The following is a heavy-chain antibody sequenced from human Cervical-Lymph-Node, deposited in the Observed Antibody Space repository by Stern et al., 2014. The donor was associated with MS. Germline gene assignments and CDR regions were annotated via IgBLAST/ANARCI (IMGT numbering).Heavy chain of an antibody. CDR2: ISTSGTYT. D-gene: IGHD2-8*01. CDR3: AREPYVPGYGMDV. CDR1: GFAIDNYI. J-gene: IGHJ6*02. V-gene: IGHV3-21*01. Sequence: EVQLVESGGGLVKPGGSLRLSCTASGFAIDNYIMTWVRQAPGKGLEWVSSISTSGTYTYSSDSVKGRFTISRDNAKNSLYLQMNSLRVEDTAVFYCAREPYVPGYGMDVWGQGTTVTVSS.